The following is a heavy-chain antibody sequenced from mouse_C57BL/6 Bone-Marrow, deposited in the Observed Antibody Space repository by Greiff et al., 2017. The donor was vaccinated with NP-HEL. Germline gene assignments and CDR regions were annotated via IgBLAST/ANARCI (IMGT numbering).Heavy chain of an antibody. J-gene: IGHJ2*01. V-gene: IGHV1-53*01. CDR2: INPSNGGP. Sequence: QVQLQQPGTELVKPGASVKLSCKASGYTFTRYWMHWVKQRPGQGLEWIGNINPSNGGPNYNEKFKSKATLTVTKSSSTAYMQLSSLTSEDSSVYYGGGDYYGSSPFDYWGQGTTLTASS. CDR3: GGDYYGSSPFDY. CDR1: GYTFTRYW. D-gene: IGHD1-1*01.